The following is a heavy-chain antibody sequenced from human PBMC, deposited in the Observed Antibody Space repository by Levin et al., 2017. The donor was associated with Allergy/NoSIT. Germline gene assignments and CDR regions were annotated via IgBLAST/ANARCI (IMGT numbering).Heavy chain of an antibody. V-gene: IGHV3-30*03. CDR3: VRDGRPWELPWDNWFDP. D-gene: IGHD1-26*01. J-gene: IGHJ5*02. Sequence: QTGGSLRLSCAASGFTFSSHGMHWVRQAPGKGLEWVAVISYGGDAEYYAASLKGRFTISRDNSKNTLFLQMNSLRPEDTGFYYCVRDGRPWELPWDNWFDPWGQGTLVTVSS. CDR1: GFTFSSHG. CDR2: ISYGGDAE.